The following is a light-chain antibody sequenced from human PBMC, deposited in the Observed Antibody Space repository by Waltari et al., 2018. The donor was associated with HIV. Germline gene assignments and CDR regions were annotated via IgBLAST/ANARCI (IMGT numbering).Light chain of an antibody. CDR2: LGS. Sequence: DIVMTRSPLSLPVTPGEPASISCRSSQSLLHSNGYNYLDWYLQKPGQSPQVLIYLGSHRASGVPDRFSGSGSGTDFTLKISRVEAEDVGVYYCMQALQSPRTFGQGTKLEI. CDR3: MQALQSPRT. CDR1: QSLLHSNGYNY. J-gene: IGKJ2*01. V-gene: IGKV2-28*01.